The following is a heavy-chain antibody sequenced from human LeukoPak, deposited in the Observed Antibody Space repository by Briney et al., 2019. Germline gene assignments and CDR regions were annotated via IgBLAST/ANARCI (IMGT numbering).Heavy chain of an antibody. V-gene: IGHV6-1*01. CDR1: GDSVSSNAAA. D-gene: IGHD2-2*01. Sequence: SQTLSLTCAISGDSVSSNAAAWNWIRQSPSRGLEWLGRTYYRSKWYTDYAVSVKSRITINPDTSKNQFSLQLNSMTPEDTAVYYCARQQRYQGAYAMDVWGQGTTVAVSS. CDR3: ARQQRYQGAYAMDV. CDR2: TYYRSKWYT. J-gene: IGHJ6*02.